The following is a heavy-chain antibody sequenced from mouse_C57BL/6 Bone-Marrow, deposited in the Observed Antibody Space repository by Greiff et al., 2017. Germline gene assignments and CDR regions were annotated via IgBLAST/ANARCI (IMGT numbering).Heavy chain of an antibody. D-gene: IGHD2-1*01. CDR1: GYTFTSYW. J-gene: IGHJ4*01. V-gene: IGHV1-69*01. CDR3: ARLDAYLPFYAMDY. CDR2: IDPSDSYT. Sequence: QVQLQQPGAELVMPGASVKLSCKASGYTFTSYWMHWVKQRPGQGLEWIGEIDPSDSYTNYNQKFKGKSTFTVDKSSSTAYMQLSSLTSEDSAVYYCARLDAYLPFYAMDYWGQGTSVTVSS.